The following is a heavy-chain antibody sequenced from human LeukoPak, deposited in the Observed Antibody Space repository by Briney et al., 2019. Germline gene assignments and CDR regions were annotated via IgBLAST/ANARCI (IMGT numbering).Heavy chain of an antibody. Sequence: TGGSLRLSCAASTFTFSSYAMSWVRQAPGEGLEWVSAISGSGGSTYYADSVKGRFTISRDNSKNTLYLHMNSLRAEDTAVYYCAKASRPPLYYYYYMDVWGKGTTVTVSS. V-gene: IGHV3-23*01. CDR1: TFTFSSYA. J-gene: IGHJ6*03. D-gene: IGHD6-6*01. CDR2: ISGSGGST. CDR3: AKASRPPLYYYYYMDV.